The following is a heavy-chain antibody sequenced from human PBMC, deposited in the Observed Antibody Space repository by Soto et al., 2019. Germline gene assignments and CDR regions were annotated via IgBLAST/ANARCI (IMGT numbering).Heavy chain of an antibody. J-gene: IGHJ4*02. V-gene: IGHV3-33*01. CDR3: AREEVGARTFDY. CDR1: GFTFSSYG. D-gene: IGHD1-26*01. CDR2: IWYDGSNK. Sequence: QVQLVESGGGVVQPGRSLRLSCAASGFTFSSYGMHWVRQAPGKGLEWVAVIWYDGSNKYYADSVKGRFTISRDNSKNTLYLQMNILRAGDTAVYYCAREEVGARTFDYWGKGTLVTVSS.